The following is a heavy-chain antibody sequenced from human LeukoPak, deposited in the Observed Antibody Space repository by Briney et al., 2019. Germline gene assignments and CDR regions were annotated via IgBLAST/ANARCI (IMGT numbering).Heavy chain of an antibody. Sequence: GESLKISCKGSGYSFTSYWIAWVRQMPGKGLEWMGIIYPGDSDTRYTPSFQGQATISADKSISTAYLQWSSLKASDTAIYYCARFPYCGGDCYSGEYLQHWGQGTLVTVSS. CDR3: ARFPYCGGDCYSGEYLQH. CDR2: IYPGDSDT. D-gene: IGHD2-21*02. V-gene: IGHV5-51*01. CDR1: GYSFTSYW. J-gene: IGHJ1*01.